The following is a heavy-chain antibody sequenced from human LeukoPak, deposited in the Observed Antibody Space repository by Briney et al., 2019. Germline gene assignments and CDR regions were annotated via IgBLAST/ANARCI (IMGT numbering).Heavy chain of an antibody. D-gene: IGHD6-19*01. CDR3: ARDSSDKSVAGTPTDY. J-gene: IGHJ4*02. Sequence: GRSLRLSCAASGFTFDDYAMHWVRQAPGKGLEWVADISWNSDRIGYADSVKGRFTISRDNAKNSLYLQMNSLRAEDTAVYYCARDSSDKSVAGTPTDYWGQGTLVTVSS. CDR1: GFTFDDYA. V-gene: IGHV3-9*01. CDR2: ISWNSDRI.